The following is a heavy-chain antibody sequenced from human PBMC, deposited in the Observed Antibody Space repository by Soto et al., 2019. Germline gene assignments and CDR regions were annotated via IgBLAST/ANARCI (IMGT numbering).Heavy chain of an antibody. Sequence: SETLSLTCAVYGGSFSGYYWSWIRQPPGKGLEWIREINHSGSTNYNPSLKSRVTISVDTSKNQFSLKLSSVTAADTAVYYCARGHIVVVPAATSYYYYMDVWGKGTTVTVSS. CDR1: GGSFSGYY. D-gene: IGHD2-2*01. V-gene: IGHV4-34*01. J-gene: IGHJ6*03. CDR3: ARGHIVVVPAATSYYYYMDV. CDR2: INHSGST.